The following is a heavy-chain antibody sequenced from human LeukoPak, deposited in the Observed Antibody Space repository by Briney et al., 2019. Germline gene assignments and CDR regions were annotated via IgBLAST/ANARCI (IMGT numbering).Heavy chain of an antibody. CDR3: AREGYSSPDS. D-gene: IGHD5-18*01. V-gene: IGHV4-61*02. CDR2: IFTSGST. CDR1: GASISSGIHY. J-gene: IGHJ4*02. Sequence: PSETLSLTCTVSGASISSGIHYWSWIRQPAGTGLEWIGRIFTSGSTNYNPSLKSRVTISLDTSKNQFSLNLNSVTAADTAVYYCAREGYSSPDSWGQGTLVTVSS.